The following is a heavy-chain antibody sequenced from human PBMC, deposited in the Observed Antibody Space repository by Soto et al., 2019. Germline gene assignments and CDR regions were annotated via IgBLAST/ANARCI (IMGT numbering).Heavy chain of an antibody. CDR2: ISAYNGNT. CDR3: ARAVDSSGYEYYFDY. D-gene: IGHD3-22*01. J-gene: IGHJ4*02. Sequence: ASVKVSCKASGYTFASYGISWVRQAPGQGLEWMGWISAYNGNTNYAQKLQGRVTMTTDTSTSTAYMELRSLRSDDTAVYYCARAVDSSGYEYYFDYWGQGTLVTISS. CDR1: GYTFASYG. V-gene: IGHV1-18*01.